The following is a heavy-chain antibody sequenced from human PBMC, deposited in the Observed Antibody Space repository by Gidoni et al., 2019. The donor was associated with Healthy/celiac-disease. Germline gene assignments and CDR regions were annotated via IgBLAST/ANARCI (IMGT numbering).Heavy chain of an antibody. D-gene: IGHD6-19*01. V-gene: IGHV3-23*01. Sequence: EVPLLESGGGLVQPGGSLRLSCAASGVTFSSYAMSWVRQAPGKGLEWVSAIRGSGGSTYYADSVKGRFTISRDNSKNTLYLQMNSLRAEDTAVYYCARTQWLVRCFDYWGQGTLVTVSS. CDR3: ARTQWLVRCFDY. J-gene: IGHJ4*02. CDR2: IRGSGGST. CDR1: GVTFSSYA.